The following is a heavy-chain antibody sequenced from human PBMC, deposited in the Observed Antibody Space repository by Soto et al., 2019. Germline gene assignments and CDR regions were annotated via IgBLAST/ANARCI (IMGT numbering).Heavy chain of an antibody. CDR3: ARDGDSSGWYVY. CDR2: IYYSGST. J-gene: IGHJ4*02. V-gene: IGHV4-59*12. D-gene: IGHD6-19*01. CDR1: GGSISSYY. Sequence: PSETLSLTCTVSGGSISSYYWSWIRQPPGKGLEWIGYIYYSGSTNYNPSLKSRVTISVDTSKNQFSLELSSVTAADTAVYYCARDGDSSGWYVYWGQGTLVTVSS.